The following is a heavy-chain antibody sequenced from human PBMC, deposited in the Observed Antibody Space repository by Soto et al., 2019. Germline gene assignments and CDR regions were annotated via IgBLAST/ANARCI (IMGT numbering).Heavy chain of an antibody. Sequence: QVQLQESGPGLAKPSQTLSLTCTVSGDSLSSGGYYWTWIRQVPGKALEWIGYIFHTGTTFYNPSLNSRVVMSIEKSDNQFSLNLRSVTAAATAVYYCARGLGYDSNGRFLAAFDVWGQGTMVTVSS. D-gene: IGHD3-22*01. CDR2: IFHTGTT. V-gene: IGHV4-31*03. J-gene: IGHJ3*01. CDR1: GDSLSSGGYY. CDR3: ARGLGYDSNGRFLAAFDV.